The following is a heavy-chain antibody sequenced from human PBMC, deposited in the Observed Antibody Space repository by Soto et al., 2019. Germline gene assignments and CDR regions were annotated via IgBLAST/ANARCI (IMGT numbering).Heavy chain of an antibody. J-gene: IGHJ6*02. D-gene: IGHD3-3*01. Sequence: GGSLRLSCAASGFTFSSYGMHWVRQAPGKGLEWVAVISYDGSNKYYADSVKGRFTISRDNSKNTLYLQMNSLRAEDTAVYYCSKDGWAVWSGYADYYYYGMDVWGQGTTVTVS. CDR2: ISYDGSNK. CDR3: SKDGWAVWSGYADYYYYGMDV. CDR1: GFTFSSYG. V-gene: IGHV3-30*18.